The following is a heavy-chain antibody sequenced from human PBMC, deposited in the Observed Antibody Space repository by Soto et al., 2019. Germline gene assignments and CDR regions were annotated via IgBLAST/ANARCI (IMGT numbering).Heavy chain of an antibody. Sequence: SETLSLTCTVSGGSISNSYWSWIRQSPEKGLEWIGYIYSSGSTNYNPSLNSRVTISVDTSKNQFSLKLSSLSAADTAVYYCARERPDGARLDPWGQGTLVTVSS. D-gene: IGHD6-6*01. V-gene: IGHV4-4*08. CDR3: ARERPDGARLDP. CDR1: GGSISNSY. CDR2: IYSSGST. J-gene: IGHJ5*02.